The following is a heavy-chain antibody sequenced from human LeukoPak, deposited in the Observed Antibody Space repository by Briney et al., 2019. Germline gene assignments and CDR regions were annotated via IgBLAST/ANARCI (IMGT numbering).Heavy chain of an antibody. CDR1: GGSISSYY. CDR2: ISSSGSTI. CDR3: ARGYWSYYYGMDV. Sequence: LSLTCTVSGGSISSYYWSWIRQAPGRGLEWVSYISSSGSTIYYADSVKGRFTTSRDNAKNSLYLQMNSLRAEDTAVYYCARGYWSYYYGMDVWGQGTTVTVSS. V-gene: IGHV3-11*01. D-gene: IGHD2-15*01. J-gene: IGHJ6*02.